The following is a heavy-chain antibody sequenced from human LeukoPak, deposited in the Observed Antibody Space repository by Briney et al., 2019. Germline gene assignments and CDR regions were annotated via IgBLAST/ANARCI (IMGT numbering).Heavy chain of an antibody. Sequence: PGGSLRLSCAASGFTFSSYSMNWVRQAPGKGLEWVSYISSSSTTIFYADSVKGRFTISRDNAKNSLYLQMNGLRAEDTAVYYCARGVYSYGQKYDTFDVWGRGTMVTVSS. D-gene: IGHD5-18*01. V-gene: IGHV3-48*01. CDR2: ISSSSTTI. CDR3: ARGVYSYGQKYDTFDV. CDR1: GFTFSSYS. J-gene: IGHJ3*01.